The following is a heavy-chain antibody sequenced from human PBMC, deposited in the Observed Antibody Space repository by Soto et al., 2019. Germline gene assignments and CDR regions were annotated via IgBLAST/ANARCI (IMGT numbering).Heavy chain of an antibody. D-gene: IGHD6-19*01. CDR2: INHSGST. CDR1: GGSFSGYY. V-gene: IGHV4-34*01. CDR3: AREIFRSGWYWYFDL. J-gene: IGHJ2*01. Sequence: QVQLQQWGAGLLKPSETLSLTCAVYGGSFSGYYWSWIRQPPGKGLEWIGEINHSGSTNYNPSLKSRVTISVDTSKNQFSLKLSSVPAADTAVYYCAREIFRSGWYWYFDLWGRGTLVTVSS.